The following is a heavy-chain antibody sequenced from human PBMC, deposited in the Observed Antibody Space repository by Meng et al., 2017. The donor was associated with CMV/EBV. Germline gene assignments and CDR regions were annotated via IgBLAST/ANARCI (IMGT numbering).Heavy chain of an antibody. CDR2: IIPIFGTA. D-gene: IGHD3-3*01. Sequence: SVKVSCKASGGTFSSYAISWVRQAPGQGLEWMGGIIPIFGTANYAQKFQGRVTITTDESTSTAYMELSSLRSEDTAVDYCARSRISIFGVVIPRRYSGMDVWGQGTTVTVSS. V-gene: IGHV1-69*05. J-gene: IGHJ6*02. CDR1: GGTFSSYA. CDR3: ARSRISIFGVVIPRRYSGMDV.